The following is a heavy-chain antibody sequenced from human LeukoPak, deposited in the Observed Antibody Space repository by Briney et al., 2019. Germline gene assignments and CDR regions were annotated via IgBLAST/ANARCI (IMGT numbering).Heavy chain of an antibody. V-gene: IGHV3-23*01. CDR2: ISASGGNT. D-gene: IGHD6-13*01. Sequence: GGSLRLSCAASAFTVSNYAMSWVRQAPGKGLEWVSGISASGGNTYDADSAKGRFTISRDNSKNTVYLQMNNLRAEDTAVYYCAKDSSSWPHYFDYWGQGTLVTVSS. J-gene: IGHJ4*02. CDR3: AKDSSSWPHYFDY. CDR1: AFTVSNYA.